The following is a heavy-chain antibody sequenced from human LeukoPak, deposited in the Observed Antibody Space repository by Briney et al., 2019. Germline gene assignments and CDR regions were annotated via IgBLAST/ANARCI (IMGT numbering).Heavy chain of an antibody. V-gene: IGHV4-4*02. Sequence: SETLSLTCAVSGGSISSSNWWSWVRQPPGKGLEWIGEIYHSGSTNYNPSLKSRVTISVDKSKNQFSLKLSSVTAADTAVYYCARHGSSTYYYGSGSYSGTHYYFDYWGQGTLVTVSS. CDR2: IYHSGST. CDR1: GGSISSSNW. CDR3: ARHGSSTYYYGSGSYSGTHYYFDY. J-gene: IGHJ4*02. D-gene: IGHD3-10*01.